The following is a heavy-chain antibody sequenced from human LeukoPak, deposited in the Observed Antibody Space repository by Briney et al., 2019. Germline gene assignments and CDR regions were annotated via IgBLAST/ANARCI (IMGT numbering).Heavy chain of an antibody. J-gene: IGHJ4*02. D-gene: IGHD3-22*01. CDR1: GFSMSVYW. CDR2: IKQDGSER. V-gene: IGHV3-7*01. Sequence: GGSLRLSCEASGFSMSVYWMSWVRQAPGKGLEWVGNIKQDGSERNYVDSVKGRFTISRDNAKKSLYLQMNSLRAEDTSVYYCARDWGAYYHFFDYWGQGTLVTVSS. CDR3: ARDWGAYYHFFDY.